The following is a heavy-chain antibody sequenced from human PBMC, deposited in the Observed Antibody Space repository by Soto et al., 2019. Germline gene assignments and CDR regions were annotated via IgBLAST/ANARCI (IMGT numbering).Heavy chain of an antibody. CDR1: GYTFTSYG. D-gene: IGHD3-22*01. Sequence: GASVKVTCXASGYTFTSYGMSWVRQAPGQGREWMGSISAYNANTNSAQKLPGTVPMPTATSTTTAYMELRSLRSDDTAVYYCATSTSYDSSGYYFEEYAFAIWAQGTMVT. V-gene: IGHV1-18*01. CDR3: ATSTSYDSSGYYFEEYAFAI. J-gene: IGHJ3*02. CDR2: ISAYNANT.